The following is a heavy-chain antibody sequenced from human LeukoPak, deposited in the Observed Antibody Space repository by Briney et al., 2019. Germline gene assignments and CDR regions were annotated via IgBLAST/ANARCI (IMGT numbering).Heavy chain of an antibody. J-gene: IGHJ4*02. V-gene: IGHV3-23*01. CDR2: ISGSGGWT. CDR1: GFTFSSYG. Sequence: PGGSLRLSCAASGFTFSSYGMTWVRQAPGKGLEWVSVISGSGGWTYYADSVKGRFNISRDNSKNTLYLQMKSLRAEDTAVYYCAKSTGWDTSGWPSGCWGRGTLVTVSS. CDR3: AKSTGWDTSGWPSGC. D-gene: IGHD6-19*01.